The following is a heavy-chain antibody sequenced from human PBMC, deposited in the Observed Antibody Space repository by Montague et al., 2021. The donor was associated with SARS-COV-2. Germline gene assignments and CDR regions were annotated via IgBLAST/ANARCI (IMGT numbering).Heavy chain of an antibody. CDR1: GGSITSYY. CDR3: ARGADIRTSSFGEYSFDY. V-gene: IGHV4-59*01. J-gene: IGHJ4*02. CDR2: LYSNGVT. D-gene: IGHD2/OR15-2a*01. Sequence: SETLSLTCNVSGGSITSYYWSWIRQPPGKGLEWIGFLYSNGVTKYNPSLNSRVTMSIDTAKNHFSLKLTSVSAADTAVYYCARGADIRTSSFGEYSFDYWGQGTPVSVSS.